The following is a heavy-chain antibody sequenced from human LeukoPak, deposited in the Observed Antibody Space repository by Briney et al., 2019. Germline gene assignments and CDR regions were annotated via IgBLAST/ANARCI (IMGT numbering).Heavy chain of an antibody. CDR1: GFTFSSYE. Sequence: GGSLRLSCAASGFTFSSYEMNWVRQAPGKGLEWVSYISSSGSTIYYADSVKGRFSISRDNAKNSLYLQMNSLRAEDTAVYYCARDSAGSGSYVGYFEYWGQGTLVTVSS. CDR2: ISSSGSTI. CDR3: ARDSAGSGSYVGYFEY. D-gene: IGHD3-10*01. J-gene: IGHJ4*02. V-gene: IGHV3-48*03.